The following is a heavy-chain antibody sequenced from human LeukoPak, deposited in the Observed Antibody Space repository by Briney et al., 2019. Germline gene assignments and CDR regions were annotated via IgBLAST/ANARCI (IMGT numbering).Heavy chain of an antibody. J-gene: IGHJ5*02. CDR3: AREGLSYCGGDCYP. CDR2: IYYSGST. D-gene: IGHD2-21*02. Sequence: SKTLSLTCTVSGGSISSSSYYWGWIRQPPGKGLEWIGSIYYSGSTYYNPSLKSRVTISVDTSKNQFSLKLSSVTAADTAVYYCAREGLSYCGGDCYPWGQGTLVTVSS. V-gene: IGHV4-39*02. CDR1: GGSISSSSYY.